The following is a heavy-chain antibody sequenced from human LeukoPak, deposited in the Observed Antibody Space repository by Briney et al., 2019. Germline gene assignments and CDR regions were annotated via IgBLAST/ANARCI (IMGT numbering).Heavy chain of an antibody. J-gene: IGHJ6*03. CDR1: GFTFDDYA. D-gene: IGHD3-16*01. CDR3: AKANRGANRYYYYYMDV. CDR2: ISWNSGSI. V-gene: IGHV3-9*01. Sequence: GGSLRLSCAASGFTFDDYAMHWVRQAPGKGLEWVSGISWNSGSIGYADSVKGRFTISRDNAKNSLYLQMNSLRAEDSALYYCAKANRGANRYYYYYMDVWGKGTTVTVSS.